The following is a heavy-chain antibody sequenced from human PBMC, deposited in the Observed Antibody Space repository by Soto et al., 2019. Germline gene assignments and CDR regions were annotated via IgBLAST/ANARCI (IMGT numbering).Heavy chain of an antibody. CDR3: ARVKTTDDYGDGGWFDP. V-gene: IGHV4-38-2*01. D-gene: IGHD4-17*01. Sequence: SETLSLTCAVSGYSISSGYYWGWIRQPPGKGLEWIGSIYHSGSTYYNPSLKSRVTISVDTSKNQFSLKLSSVTAADTAVYYCARVKTTDDYGDGGWFDPWGQGNLVTVSS. J-gene: IGHJ5*02. CDR2: IYHSGST. CDR1: GYSISSGYY.